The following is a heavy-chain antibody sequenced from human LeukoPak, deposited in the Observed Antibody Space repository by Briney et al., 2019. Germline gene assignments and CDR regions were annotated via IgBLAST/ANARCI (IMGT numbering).Heavy chain of an antibody. CDR1: GYSISSGYY. Sequence: PSETLSLTCTVSGYSISSGYYWGWIRQPPGKGLEWIGSIYHSGSTNYNPSLKSRVTISVDTSKNQFSLKLSSVTAADTAVYYCARDFLSGAFDIWGQGTMVTVSS. CDR3: ARDFLSGAFDI. V-gene: IGHV4-38-2*02. D-gene: IGHD1-26*01. J-gene: IGHJ3*02. CDR2: IYHSGST.